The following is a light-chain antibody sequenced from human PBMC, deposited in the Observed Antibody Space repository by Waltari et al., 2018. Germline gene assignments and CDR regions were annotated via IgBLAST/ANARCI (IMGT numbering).Light chain of an antibody. CDR3: QVWDSGSNHYV. CDR2: DDG. V-gene: IGLV3-21*02. J-gene: IGLJ1*01. Sequence: SYELTQPPSVSVAPGQTARITCDGDKIGSKNVNWYQHKPGQAPVLVVYDDGDRPSGVPDCFSGSNSGNTAALTISRVDAGDEADYYCQVWDSGSNHYVFGTVTKVTVL. CDR1: KIGSKN.